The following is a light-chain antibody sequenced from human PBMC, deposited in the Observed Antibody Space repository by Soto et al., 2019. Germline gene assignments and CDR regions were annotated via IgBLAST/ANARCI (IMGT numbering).Light chain of an antibody. V-gene: IGKV3D-20*02. Sequence: EIVLTQSPGTLSLSPGERATLSCRASQSVSSSSLAWYQQNPGQAPRLLIYEASSRATGIPARFSGSGSGTDFTLTISSLEPEDFAVYYCQQRSNWPPITFGQGTRLEIK. CDR3: QQRSNWPPIT. CDR1: QSVSSSS. J-gene: IGKJ5*01. CDR2: EAS.